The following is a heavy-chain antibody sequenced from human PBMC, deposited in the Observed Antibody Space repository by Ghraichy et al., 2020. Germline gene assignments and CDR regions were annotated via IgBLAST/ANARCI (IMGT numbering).Heavy chain of an antibody. CDR1: GVPFCNSV. Sequence: SVKVSCKASGVPFCNSVISWVRQAPGQGLERMGGIIFGIANYAQNFQGRVTIGADTSTNTVYMELSSLRSQDTARYYCTRGVPAAAGTHFFDYWGQGTLVIVFS. V-gene: IGHV1-69*10. CDR3: TRGVPAAAGTHFFDY. D-gene: IGHD6-13*01. J-gene: IGHJ4*02. CDR2: IIFGIA.